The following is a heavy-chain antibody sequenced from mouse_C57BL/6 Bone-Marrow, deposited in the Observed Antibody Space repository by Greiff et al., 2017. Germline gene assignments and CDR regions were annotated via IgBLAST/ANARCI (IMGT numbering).Heavy chain of an antibody. CDR2: INPSSGYT. CDR1: GYTFTSYW. D-gene: IGHD1-1*01. Sequence: QVQLQQSGAELAKPGASVKLSCKASGYTFTSYWMHWVKQRPGQGLEWIGYINPSSGYTKYNQKFKDKATLTADKSSSTAYMQLSSLTYEDSAVYYCASGGPIYYYGSSSYFDYWGQGTTLTVSS. J-gene: IGHJ2*01. V-gene: IGHV1-7*01. CDR3: ASGGPIYYYGSSSYFDY.